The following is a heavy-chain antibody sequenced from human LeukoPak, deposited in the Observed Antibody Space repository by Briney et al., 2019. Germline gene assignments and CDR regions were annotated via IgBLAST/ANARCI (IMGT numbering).Heavy chain of an antibody. CDR1: GFTFSSYS. V-gene: IGHV3-21*01. D-gene: IGHD3-10*01. Sequence: GGSLRLPCAASGFTFSSYSMNWVRQAPGKGLEWVSSISSSSSYIYYADSVKGRFTISRDNAKNSLYLQMNSLRAEDTAVYYCASGRYGSGPPARFDYWGQGTLVTVSS. CDR3: ASGRYGSGPPARFDY. J-gene: IGHJ4*02. CDR2: ISSSSSYI.